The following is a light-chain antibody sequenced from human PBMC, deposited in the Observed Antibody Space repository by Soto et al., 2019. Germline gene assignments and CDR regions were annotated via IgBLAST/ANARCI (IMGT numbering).Light chain of an antibody. V-gene: IGKV3-11*01. CDR1: QTVSRY. CDR2: YAS. J-gene: IGKJ4*02. CDR3: QQRSTWPLYT. Sequence: VLTQSPATLFLSPGERATLSCRASQTVSRYLAWYQQKPGQAPRLLIYYASNRATGIPARFSGSGSGTDYTLIISSLVPEDFAVFYCQQRSTWPLYTFGGGTKVEI.